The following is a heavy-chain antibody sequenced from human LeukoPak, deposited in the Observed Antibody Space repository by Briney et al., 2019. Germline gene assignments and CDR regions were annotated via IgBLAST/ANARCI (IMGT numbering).Heavy chain of an antibody. CDR1: GYTFTSYA. D-gene: IGHD1-26*01. Sequence: ASVKVSCKASGYTFTSYAMHWVRQAPGQRLEWMGWINAGNGNTKYSQKFQGRVTITADESTSTAYMELSSLRSEDTAVYYCAREGGIGGSYQVAWFDPWGQGTLVTVSS. CDR2: INAGNGNT. CDR3: AREGGIGGSYQVAWFDP. V-gene: IGHV1-3*01. J-gene: IGHJ5*02.